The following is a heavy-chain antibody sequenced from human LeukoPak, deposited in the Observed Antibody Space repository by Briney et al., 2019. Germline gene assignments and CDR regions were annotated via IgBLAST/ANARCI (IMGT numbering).Heavy chain of an antibody. CDR3: ATLAPSIVGAANWFDP. CDR1: GGSFSGYY. Sequence: SGTLSLTCAVYGGSFSGYYWSWIRQPPGKGLEWIGEINHSGSTNYNPSLKSRVTISVDTSKNQFSLKLSSVTAADTAVYYCATLAPSIVGAANWFDPWGQGTLVTVSS. V-gene: IGHV4-34*01. J-gene: IGHJ5*02. CDR2: INHSGST. D-gene: IGHD1-26*01.